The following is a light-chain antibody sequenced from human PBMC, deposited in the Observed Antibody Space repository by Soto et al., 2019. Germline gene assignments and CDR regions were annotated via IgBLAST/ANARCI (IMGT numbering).Light chain of an antibody. Sequence: ETVLPQSPATLSVSPGETATLSCTTSQSIGSKLGWYQQKPGQAPRLLIYVASTRATDIPTRFSGSGSARDFTPTISSLQSEDVAVYYCQQYHNWPRTFGQGTKV. CDR2: VAS. V-gene: IGKV3-15*01. J-gene: IGKJ1*01. CDR3: QQYHNWPRT. CDR1: QSIGSK.